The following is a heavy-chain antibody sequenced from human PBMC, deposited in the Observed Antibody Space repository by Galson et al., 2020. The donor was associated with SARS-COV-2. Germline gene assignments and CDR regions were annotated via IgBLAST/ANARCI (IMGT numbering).Heavy chain of an antibody. J-gene: IGHJ3*02. CDR3: AKSLNTGSYYGYDAFEI. V-gene: IGHV5-51*01. CDR1: GYPFTSYW. Sequence: ESLKISCKGSGYPFTSYWNGWVRQMPGKALEWTGITFPGDSETRYSPSFQGQVTITADKSINTAYLQWTSLKASDTAMYYCAKSLNTGSYYGYDAFEIWGQGTVVTVSS. CDR2: TFPGDSET. D-gene: IGHD1-26*01.